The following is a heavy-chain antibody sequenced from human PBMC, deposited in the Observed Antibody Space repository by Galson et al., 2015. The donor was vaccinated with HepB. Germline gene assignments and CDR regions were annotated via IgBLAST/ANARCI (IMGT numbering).Heavy chain of an antibody. CDR2: ISGSGGST. D-gene: IGHD5-24*01. J-gene: IGHJ4*02. CDR1: GFTFSSYA. V-gene: IGHV3-23*01. CDR3: APRPSDGYNYHLDY. Sequence: SLRLSCAASGFTFSSYAMSWVRQAPGKGLEWVSAISGSGGSTYYADSVKGRFTISRDNSKNTLYLQMNSLRAEDTAVYYCAPRPSDGYNYHLDYWGQGTLVTVSS.